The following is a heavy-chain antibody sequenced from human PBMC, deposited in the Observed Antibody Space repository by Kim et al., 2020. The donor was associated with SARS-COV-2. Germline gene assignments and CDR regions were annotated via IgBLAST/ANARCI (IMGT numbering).Heavy chain of an antibody. Sequence: SQQSRVTISVDTSKNQFSLKLSAVTAADTAVYYCARGRITIFGVVTEFDYWGQGTLVTVSS. CDR3: ARGRITIFGVVTEFDY. D-gene: IGHD3-3*01. V-gene: IGHV4-31*02. J-gene: IGHJ4*02.